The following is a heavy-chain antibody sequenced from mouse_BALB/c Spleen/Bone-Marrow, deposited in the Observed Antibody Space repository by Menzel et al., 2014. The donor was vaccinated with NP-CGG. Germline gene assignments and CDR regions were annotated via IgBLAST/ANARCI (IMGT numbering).Heavy chain of an antibody. Sequence: VHVKQSGPELEKPGASVKISCKASGYSFTAFNMNWVKQSNGKSLEWIGNIDLYYGGTSYNQKFKGKATLTVDKSSSTAYKQLKSLTSEDSAVYYCARSRYDGTYWYFDVWGAGTTVTVSS. D-gene: IGHD2-14*01. J-gene: IGHJ1*01. V-gene: IGHV1S135*01. CDR3: ARSRYDGTYWYFDV. CDR1: GYSFTAFN. CDR2: IDLYYGGT.